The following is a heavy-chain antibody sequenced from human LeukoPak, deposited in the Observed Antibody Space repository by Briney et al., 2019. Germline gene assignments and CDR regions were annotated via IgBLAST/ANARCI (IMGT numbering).Heavy chain of an antibody. D-gene: IGHD3-22*01. CDR3: ARDYDSSGYFDAFDI. Sequence: GGSLRLSCAASGFTFSSSWMTWVRQAPGKGLEWVASINQDGGEIHYVDSVKGRFTISRDNAKNSLYLQMNSLRAEDTALYYCARDYDSSGYFDAFDIWGQGTMVTVSS. V-gene: IGHV3-7*03. CDR2: INQDGGEI. CDR1: GFTFSSSW. J-gene: IGHJ3*02.